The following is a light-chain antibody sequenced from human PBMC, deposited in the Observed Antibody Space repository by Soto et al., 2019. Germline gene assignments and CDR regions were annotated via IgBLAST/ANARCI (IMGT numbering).Light chain of an antibody. V-gene: IGKV3-11*01. CDR1: QSVSSY. CDR2: DAS. Sequence: EIVLTQSPATLSSSPGERATLSCRASQSVSSYLAWYQQKPGQAPRLLIYDASNRATGIPARFSGSGSGTDFTLTISSLEPEDFAVYYCQQRSIWPPLFGQGTRLAIK. CDR3: QQRSIWPPL. J-gene: IGKJ5*01.